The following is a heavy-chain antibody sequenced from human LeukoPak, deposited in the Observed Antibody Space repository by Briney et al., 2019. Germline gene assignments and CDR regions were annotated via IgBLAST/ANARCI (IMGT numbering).Heavy chain of an antibody. D-gene: IGHD3-22*01. CDR3: ASGDGSGYYFHY. CDR2: IFHSGST. Sequence: SETLSLTCAVSGGSISSSNWWSWVRQPPGKGLEWIGEIFHSGSTSYNPSLKTRVIISVDNSKNQFSLKLTSVTAADTAVYYCASGDGSGYYFHYWGQGTLVTVSS. CDR1: GGSISSSNW. J-gene: IGHJ4*02. V-gene: IGHV4-4*02.